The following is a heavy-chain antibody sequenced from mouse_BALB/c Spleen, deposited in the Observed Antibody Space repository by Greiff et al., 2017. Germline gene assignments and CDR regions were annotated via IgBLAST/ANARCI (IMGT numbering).Heavy chain of an antibody. Sequence: VQLVESGPGLVAPSQSLSITCTVSGFSLTSYGVHWVRQPPGKGLEWLGVIWAGGSTNYNSALMSRLSISKDNSKSQVFLKMNSLQTDDTAMYYCARYDYDADYYAMDYWGQGTSVTVSS. D-gene: IGHD2-4*01. V-gene: IGHV2-9*02. CDR1: GFSLTSYG. CDR2: IWAGGST. J-gene: IGHJ4*01. CDR3: ARYDYDADYYAMDY.